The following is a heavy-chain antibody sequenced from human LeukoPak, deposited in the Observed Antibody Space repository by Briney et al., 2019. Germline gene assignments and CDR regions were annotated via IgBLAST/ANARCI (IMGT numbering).Heavy chain of an antibody. Sequence: AAETLTYHTYGHTFTSYGIRCAHTAPGQRLEWIGWTSAYNGNTNYAQKHQGRVTMTTDTSTSTAYMELRSLRSDDTAVYYCARAGREMATILHPRDYWGQGTLVTASS. V-gene: IGHV1-18*04. CDR1: GHTFTSYG. J-gene: IGHJ4*02. CDR2: TSAYNGNT. CDR3: ARAGREMATILHPRDY. D-gene: IGHD5-24*01.